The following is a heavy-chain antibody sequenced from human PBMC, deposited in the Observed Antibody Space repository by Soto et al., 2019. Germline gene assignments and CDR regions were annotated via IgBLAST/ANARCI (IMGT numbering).Heavy chain of an antibody. Sequence: GGSLRLSCAASGFTFSSYAMSWVRQAPRKGLEWVAYITGSGGVMFHADSVKGRFSISRDNAKNSLFLEMSNLTADDTGVYYCAKVAPFILGSPFWGQGTLVTVSS. CDR3: AKVAPFILGSPF. V-gene: IGHV3-48*03. CDR2: ITGSGGVM. D-gene: IGHD2-21*01. J-gene: IGHJ4*02. CDR1: GFTFSSYA.